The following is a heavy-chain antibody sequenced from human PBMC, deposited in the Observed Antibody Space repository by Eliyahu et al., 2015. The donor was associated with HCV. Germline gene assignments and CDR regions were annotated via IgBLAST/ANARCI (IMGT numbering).Heavy chain of an antibody. CDR3: ARGSYDYVWGSYRYFLDY. J-gene: IGHJ4*02. CDR2: ISYDGSNK. D-gene: IGHD3-16*02. Sequence: SSYAMHWVRQAPGKGLEWVAVISYDGSNKYYADSVKGRFTISRDNSKNTLYLQMNSLRAEDTAVYYCARGSYDYVWGSYRYFLDYWGQGTLVTVSS. V-gene: IGHV3-30-3*01. CDR1: SSYA.